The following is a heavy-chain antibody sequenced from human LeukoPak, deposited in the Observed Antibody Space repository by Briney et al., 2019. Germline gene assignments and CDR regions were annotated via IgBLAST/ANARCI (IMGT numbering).Heavy chain of an antibody. V-gene: IGHV4-39*01. CDR1: GGSVNSAKYF. J-gene: IGHJ4*02. Sequence: KTSETLSLTCSVSGGSVNSAKYFWGWIRQPPGKGLDWIGSIFHGGSAYYNSSLKSRVTISLDTAKNQFSLRLDSVTAADTAVYYCARQHFGVERDDRGQGTLVTVSS. D-gene: IGHD3-3*01. CDR2: IFHGGSA. CDR3: ARQHFGVERDD.